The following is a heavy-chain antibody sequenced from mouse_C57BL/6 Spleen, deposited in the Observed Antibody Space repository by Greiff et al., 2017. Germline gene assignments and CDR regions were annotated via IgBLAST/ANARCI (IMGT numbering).Heavy chain of an antibody. J-gene: IGHJ2*01. V-gene: IGHV1-82*01. CDR2: IYHGDGDT. CDR1: GYAFSSSW. D-gene: IGHD2-4*01. CDR3: ARNYDYDGTPLFDY. Sequence: QVQLQQSGPELVKPGASVKISCKASGYAFSSSWMNWVKQRPGKGLEWIGRIYHGDGDTNYTGKFKGKAKLTADKSSSTAYMQLSSLTSEDSAVYFCARNYDYDGTPLFDYWGQGTTLTGSS.